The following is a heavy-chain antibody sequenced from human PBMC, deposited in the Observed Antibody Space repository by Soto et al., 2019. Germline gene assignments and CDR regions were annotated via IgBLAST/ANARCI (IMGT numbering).Heavy chain of an antibody. V-gene: IGHV1-2*02. J-gene: IGHJ4*02. CDR3: ARESGGYSGSPGGY. CDR1: GYTFTGYY. D-gene: IGHD1-26*01. CDR2: INPNTGGT. Sequence: QVQLVQSGAEVRKPGASVRVSCKASGYTFTGYYMHWVRQAPGQGLEWMGWINPNTGGTNYAQKLQGRVTMTTDTSTSTAYMELRSLRSDDTAVYYCARESGGYSGSPGGYWGQGTLVTVSS.